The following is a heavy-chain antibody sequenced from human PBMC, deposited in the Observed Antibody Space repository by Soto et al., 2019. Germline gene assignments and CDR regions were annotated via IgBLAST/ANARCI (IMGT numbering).Heavy chain of an antibody. D-gene: IGHD3-16*01. Sequence: SETRSRTWTVSGASVNYYYWNGVRQPLGKGLEWIGFIHYTGSRIFNPSLQSRVTMSVDVSQNQFSLRLTSVTAADTAIYYCARWGHPAVKAFDIWGQGTTVTVSS. CDR1: GASVNYYY. V-gene: IGHV4-59*02. J-gene: IGHJ3*02. CDR3: ARWGHPAVKAFDI. CDR2: IHYTGSR.